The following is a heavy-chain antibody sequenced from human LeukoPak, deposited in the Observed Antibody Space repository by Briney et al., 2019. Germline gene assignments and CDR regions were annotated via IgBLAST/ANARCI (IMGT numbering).Heavy chain of an antibody. CDR2: IYHSGST. J-gene: IGHJ4*02. Sequence: SGTLSLTCAVSGGSISSSKWWSWVRQPPGKGLEWIGEIYHSGSTNYNPSLKSRVTISVDTSKNQFSLKLSSVTAADTAVYYCARDAPFRVLMVYAPGPLDYWGQGTLVTVSS. D-gene: IGHD2-8*01. CDR3: ARDAPFRVLMVYAPGPLDY. V-gene: IGHV4-4*02. CDR1: GGSISSSKW.